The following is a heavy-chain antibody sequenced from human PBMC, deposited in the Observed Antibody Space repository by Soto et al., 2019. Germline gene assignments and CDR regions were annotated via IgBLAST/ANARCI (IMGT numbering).Heavy chain of an antibody. D-gene: IGHD1-26*01. CDR3: AKGLLAIVGTTLPRDAFNI. J-gene: IGHJ3*02. CDR1: GFSFTTYA. Sequence: GGSRRLSCAASGFSFTTYAMHWVRPAPGKGLEWVAVISHDGSYRDYGDAVKGRFTISRDTSKNAVYLEMNSLRPEDTAVYYCAKGLLAIVGTTLPRDAFNIWGQGTMVTVSS. CDR2: ISHDGSYR. V-gene: IGHV3-30*18.